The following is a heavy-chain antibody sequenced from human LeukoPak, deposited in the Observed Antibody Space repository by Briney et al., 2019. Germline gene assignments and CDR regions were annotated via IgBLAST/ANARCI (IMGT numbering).Heavy chain of an antibody. Sequence: PGGSLRLSCAASGFTFSSYGMHWVRQAPGKGLEWVAFIRYDGSNKYYADSVKGRFTISRDNAKNSLYLQMNSLRAEDTAVYYCARDESWEIQLWFPYNWFDPWGQGTLVTVSS. CDR3: ARDESWEIQLWFPYNWFDP. J-gene: IGHJ5*02. D-gene: IGHD5-18*01. CDR1: GFTFSSYG. CDR2: IRYDGSNK. V-gene: IGHV3-30*02.